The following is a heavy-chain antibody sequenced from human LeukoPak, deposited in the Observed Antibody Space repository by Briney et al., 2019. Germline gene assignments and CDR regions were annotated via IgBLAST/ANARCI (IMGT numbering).Heavy chain of an antibody. V-gene: IGHV3-23*01. D-gene: IGHD6-13*01. CDR2: ISGSGGST. J-gene: IGHJ4*02. CDR3: AKNSWQQLGRFDY. CDR1: GFTFSSYA. Sequence: GRSLRLSCAASGFTFSSYAMSWVRQAPGKGLEWVSAISGSGGSTYYADSVKGRFTISRDNSKNTLYLQMNSLRAEDTAVYYCAKNSWQQLGRFDYWGQGTLVTVSS.